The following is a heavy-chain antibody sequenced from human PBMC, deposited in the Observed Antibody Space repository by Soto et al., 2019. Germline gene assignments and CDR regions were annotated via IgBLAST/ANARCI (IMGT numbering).Heavy chain of an antibody. V-gene: IGHV1-46*01. Sequence: ASVKVSCKASGYTFTSYYMHWVRQAPGQGLEWMGIINPSGGSTSYAQKFQGRVTMTRDTSTSTVYMELSSLRSEDTAVYYCAREMLPLRCSGGSCYLPYYYYYGMDVWGRGTTFTVSS. J-gene: IGHJ6*02. CDR3: AREMLPLRCSGGSCYLPYYYYYGMDV. D-gene: IGHD2-15*01. CDR2: INPSGGST. CDR1: GYTFTSYY.